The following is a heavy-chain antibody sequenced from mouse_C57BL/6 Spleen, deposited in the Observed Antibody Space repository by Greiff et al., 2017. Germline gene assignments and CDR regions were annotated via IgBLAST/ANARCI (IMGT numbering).Heavy chain of an antibody. J-gene: IGHJ3*01. Sequence: QVQLQQSGAELVKPGASVKLSCKASGYTFTSYWMHWVKQRPGRGLEWIGRIDPNSGGTKYNEKFKSKATLTVDKPSSTAYMQLRSLTSEDSAVYYCAGVRPSYDYDWFAYWGQGTLVTVSA. D-gene: IGHD2-4*01. V-gene: IGHV1-72*01. CDR3: AGVRPSYDYDWFAY. CDR2: IDPNSGGT. CDR1: GYTFTSYW.